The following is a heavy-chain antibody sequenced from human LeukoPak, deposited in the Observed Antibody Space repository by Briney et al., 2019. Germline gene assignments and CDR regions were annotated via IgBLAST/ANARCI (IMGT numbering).Heavy chain of an antibody. V-gene: IGHV1-2*02. CDR2: INPNSGGT. CDR3: ARTTMVRGTYYMDV. D-gene: IGHD3-10*01. Sequence: ASVKVSCKASGYTLTGYYMHWVRQAPGQGLEWMGWINPNSGGTNYAQKFQGRVTMTRDTSISTAYMELSRLRSDDTAVYYCARTTMVRGTYYMDVWGKGTTVTVSS. CDR1: GYTLTGYY. J-gene: IGHJ6*03.